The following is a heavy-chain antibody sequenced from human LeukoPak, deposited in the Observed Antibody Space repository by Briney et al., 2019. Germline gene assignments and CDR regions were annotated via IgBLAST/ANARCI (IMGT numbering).Heavy chain of an antibody. CDR1: GGSISSGDYY. CDR2: IYYSGVT. D-gene: IGHD3-3*01. V-gene: IGHV4-31*03. CDR3: ARVRFLEWLPFDY. Sequence: SETLSLTCTVSGGSISSGDYYWSWIRQRPGKGLEWVGSIYYSGVTYYNPSLEGRVTISVDTSKNQFSLNLSSVTAADTAVYYCARVRFLEWLPFDYWGQGTLVTVSS. J-gene: IGHJ4*02.